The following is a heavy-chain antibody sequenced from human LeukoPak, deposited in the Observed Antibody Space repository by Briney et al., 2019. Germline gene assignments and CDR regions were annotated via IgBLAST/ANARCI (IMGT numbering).Heavy chain of an antibody. CDR3: ARQADFALVEMATIMFDY. V-gene: IGHV4-39*01. CDR1: GGSISTRSYY. J-gene: IGHJ4*02. D-gene: IGHD5-24*01. Sequence: PSDTLSLTCTVSGGSISTRSYYWGWIRQPPGKGLEWIGSLYHTGSTYYNPSLKSRVNISVDTSKNQFSLKLNSVTAADTAVYYCARQADFALVEMATIMFDYWGQGTLVTVSS. CDR2: LYHTGST.